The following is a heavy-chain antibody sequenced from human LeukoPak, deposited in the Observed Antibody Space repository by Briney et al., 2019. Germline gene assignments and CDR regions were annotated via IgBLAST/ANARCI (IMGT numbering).Heavy chain of an antibody. CDR2: INHSGST. V-gene: IGHV4-34*01. J-gene: IGHJ3*02. CDR1: GGSFSGYY. Sequence: SETLSLTCAVYGGSFSGYYWGWIRQPPGKGLEWIGEINHSGSTNYNPSLKSRVTISVDTSKNQFSLKLSSVTAADTAVYYCARGPTRDDVFDIWGQGTMVTVSS. CDR3: ARGPTRDDVFDI.